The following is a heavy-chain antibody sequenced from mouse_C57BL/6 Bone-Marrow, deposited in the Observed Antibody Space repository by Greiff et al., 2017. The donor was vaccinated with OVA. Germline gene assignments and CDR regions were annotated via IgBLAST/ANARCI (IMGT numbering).Heavy chain of an antibody. Sequence: VQLQESGPGLVQPSQSLSITCTVSGFSLTSYGVHWVRQSPGKGLEWLGVIWSGGGTAYNAAFISRLSIIKDNSTSQAFFILNSRQADDTAIYYCARTGRSMDYWGQGTSVTVSS. CDR1: GFSLTSYG. J-gene: IGHJ4*01. CDR2: IWSGGGT. CDR3: ARTGRSMDY. V-gene: IGHV2-2*01.